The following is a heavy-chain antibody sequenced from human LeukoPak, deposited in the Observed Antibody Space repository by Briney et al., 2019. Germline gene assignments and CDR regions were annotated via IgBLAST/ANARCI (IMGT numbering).Heavy chain of an antibody. V-gene: IGHV3-74*01. D-gene: IGHD2-2*01. Sequence: PGGSLRLSCVASGFTFSNYLMLWVRQAPGKGLMWVSLISTDGKSTRYAESVKGRFTISRDNAKNALYLQMDILRVEDTALYFCVRDYQFIQEVWGQGTTVTVSS. CDR1: GFTFSNYL. J-gene: IGHJ6*02. CDR3: VRDYQFIQEV. CDR2: ISTDGKST.